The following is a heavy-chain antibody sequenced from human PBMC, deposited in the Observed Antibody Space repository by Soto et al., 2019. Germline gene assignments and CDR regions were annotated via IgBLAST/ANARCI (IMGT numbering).Heavy chain of an antibody. D-gene: IGHD3-3*01. CDR2: IYYSGST. CDR3: ARSLTRDFWSGQDNWFDP. CDR1: GGSLSSGGYY. Sequence: ASETLSLTCTVSGGSLSSGGYYWSWIRQHPGKGLEWIGDIYYSGSTYYNPSLKSRVTISVDTSKNQFSLKLSSVTAADTAVYYCARSLTRDFWSGQDNWFDPWGQGTLVTVSS. J-gene: IGHJ5*02. V-gene: IGHV4-31*03.